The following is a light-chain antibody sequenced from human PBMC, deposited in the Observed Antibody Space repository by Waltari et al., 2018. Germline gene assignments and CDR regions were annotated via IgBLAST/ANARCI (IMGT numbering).Light chain of an antibody. Sequence: QSALTQPAFVSGSPGQSITISCTGTSSDVGGYNDVSWYQQHPGKAPKPIIYDVDNRPSGVSNRFSGSKAGNTASLTISGLQVEDEADYYCNSCTGDSTLIFGGGTKVTVL. CDR3: NSCTGDSTLI. J-gene: IGLJ2*01. V-gene: IGLV2-14*01. CDR1: SSDVGGYND. CDR2: DVD.